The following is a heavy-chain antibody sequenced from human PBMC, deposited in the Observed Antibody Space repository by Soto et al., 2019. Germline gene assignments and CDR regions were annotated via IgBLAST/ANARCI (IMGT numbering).Heavy chain of an antibody. J-gene: IGHJ4*02. CDR2: INPNGGGT. V-gene: IGHV1-2*02. Sequence: ASVKVSCKASKYTFTAYYLHWVRQAPGQRLEWMGWINPNGGGTIYAQDFQGRLTMTRDTSITTAYMELSRLTSDDTAFYFCATSSDWSPLLDFWGQGTLVTVSS. D-gene: IGHD6-19*01. CDR3: ATSSDWSPLLDF. CDR1: KYTFTAYY.